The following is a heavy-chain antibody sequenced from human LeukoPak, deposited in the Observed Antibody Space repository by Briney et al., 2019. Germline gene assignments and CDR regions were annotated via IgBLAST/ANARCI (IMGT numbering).Heavy chain of an antibody. CDR2: ISGDGSST. Sequence: PGGSLRLSCAASGFTFSSYWMHWVRQAPGKGLVWVSRISGDGSSTTYAESVKGRFTISRDNAKNTLYLQMNSLRAEGTAVYYCARELPFDYWGQGTLVTVSS. V-gene: IGHV3-74*01. CDR1: GFTFSSYW. J-gene: IGHJ4*02. CDR3: ARELPFDY.